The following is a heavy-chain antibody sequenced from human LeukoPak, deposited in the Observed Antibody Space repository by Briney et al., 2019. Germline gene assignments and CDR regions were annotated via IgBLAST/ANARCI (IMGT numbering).Heavy chain of an antibody. V-gene: IGHV3-64D*06. J-gene: IGHJ4*02. CDR1: GFTLSTYA. CDR3: VKDPRY. CDR2: ISGNGGST. Sequence: PGGSLRLSCSASGFTLSTYAMHWVRQAPGKGLEHVSVISGNGGSTYYADSVKGRFTISRDTSKNTLYLQMSSLRLEDTAVYYCVKDPRYWGQGTLVTVSS.